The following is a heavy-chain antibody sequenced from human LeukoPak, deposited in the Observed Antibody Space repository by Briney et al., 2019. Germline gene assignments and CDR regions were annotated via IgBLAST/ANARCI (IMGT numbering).Heavy chain of an antibody. CDR1: GGSISSGDYY. CDR2: IYYSGST. V-gene: IGHV4-30-4*01. D-gene: IGHD2-2*01. J-gene: IGHJ5*02. Sequence: PSQTLSLTCTVSGGSISSGDYYWSWIRQPPGKGLEWIGYIYYSGSTYSNPSLKSRVTISVDTSKNQFSLKLSSVTAADTAVYYCARGVLAVPAAPNWFDPWGQGTLVTVSS. CDR3: ARGVLAVPAAPNWFDP.